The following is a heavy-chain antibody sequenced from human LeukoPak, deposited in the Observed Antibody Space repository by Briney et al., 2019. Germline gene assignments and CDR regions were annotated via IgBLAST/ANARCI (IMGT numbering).Heavy chain of an antibody. Sequence: GGSLRLSCVASGFSFSGYWMSWVRQAPGKGLQWVANINHDGSDKYYVDSVKGRFTISRDNAKNSLYLQMNSLRAEDTAVYYCAREKGYAYYFDYWGQGTVLTVSS. CDR3: AREKGYAYYFDY. V-gene: IGHV3-7*01. D-gene: IGHD2-2*01. CDR2: INHDGSDK. CDR1: GFSFSGYW. J-gene: IGHJ4*02.